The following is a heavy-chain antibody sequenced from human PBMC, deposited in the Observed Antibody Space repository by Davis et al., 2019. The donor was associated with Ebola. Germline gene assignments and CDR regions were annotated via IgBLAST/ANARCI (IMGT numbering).Heavy chain of an antibody. CDR3: ANRMEAVAANFDY. D-gene: IGHD6-19*01. V-gene: IGHV3-23*01. J-gene: IGHJ4*02. Sequence: GESLKISCAASGFTFSSYAMSWVRQAPGKGLEWVSAISGSGGSTYYADSVKGRFTISRDNSKNTLYLQMNSLRAEDTAVYYCANRMEAVAANFDYWGQGTLVTVSS. CDR2: ISGSGGST. CDR1: GFTFSSYA.